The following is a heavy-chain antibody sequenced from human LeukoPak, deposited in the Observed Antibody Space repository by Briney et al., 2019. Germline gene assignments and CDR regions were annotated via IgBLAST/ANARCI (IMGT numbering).Heavy chain of an antibody. Sequence: GGSLRLSCVASGFTFGKYWMSWVRQAPGKGLEWVANIKLDGSEKNYVDSVKGRFTISRDNTKNSLYLQMNSLRVEDTAVYYCAKLVSRLGYWGQGTLVTVSS. V-gene: IGHV3-7*03. J-gene: IGHJ4*02. CDR3: AKLVSRLGY. D-gene: IGHD4-23*01. CDR1: GFTFGKYW. CDR2: IKLDGSEK.